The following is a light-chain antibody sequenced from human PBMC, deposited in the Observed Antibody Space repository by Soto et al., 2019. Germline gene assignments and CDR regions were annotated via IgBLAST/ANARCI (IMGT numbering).Light chain of an antibody. CDR2: DAS. CDR1: QTIDNT. CDR3: QQRSNWIT. J-gene: IGKJ5*01. V-gene: IGKV3-15*01. Sequence: EIVMTQTTATLSLSTGARATLSFRASQTIDNTLAWYQRKPGQAPRLLIYDASTRATGVPARFSGSGSGTDFTLTISSLQSEDFAVYYCQQRSNWITFGQGTRLEI.